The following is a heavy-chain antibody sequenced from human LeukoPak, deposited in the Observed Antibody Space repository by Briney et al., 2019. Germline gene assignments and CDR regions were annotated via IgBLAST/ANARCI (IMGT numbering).Heavy chain of an antibody. CDR2: INPNSGGT. V-gene: IGHV1-2*02. CDR3: ARGDGRYCSSTSCPYDY. CDR1: GYTFTGYY. J-gene: IGHJ4*02. Sequence: ASVKVSCKASGYTFTGYYMHWVRQAPGQGLEWMGWINPNSGGTNYAQKFQGRVTMTRDTSIGTAYMELSRLRSDDTAVYYCARGDGRYCSSTSCPYDYWGQGTLVTVSS. D-gene: IGHD2-2*01.